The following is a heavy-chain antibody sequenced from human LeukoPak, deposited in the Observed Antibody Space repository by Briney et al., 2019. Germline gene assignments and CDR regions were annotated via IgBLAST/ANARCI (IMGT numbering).Heavy chain of an antibody. V-gene: IGHV4-59*08. CDR2: IYYSGST. CDR3: ARWDYGDYYYYGMDV. Sequence: SETLSLTCTVSGGSISGYYWSWIRQPPGKGLEWIGYIYYSGSTNYNPSLKSRVTISVDTSKNQFSLKLSSVTAADTAVYYCARWDYGDYYYYGMDVWGQGTTVTVSS. D-gene: IGHD4-17*01. J-gene: IGHJ6*02. CDR1: GGSISGYY.